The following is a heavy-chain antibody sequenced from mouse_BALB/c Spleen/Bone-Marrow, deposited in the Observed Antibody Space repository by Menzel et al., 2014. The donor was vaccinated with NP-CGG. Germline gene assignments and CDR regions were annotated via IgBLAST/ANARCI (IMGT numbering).Heavy chain of an antibody. CDR1: GYTFTSYV. V-gene: IGHV1-14*01. CDR3: ARRGRIAEALGY. J-gene: IGHJ2*01. CDR2: INPYNDGT. D-gene: IGHD6-1*01. Sequence: VQLKESGPELVKPGASVKMSCKASGYTFTSYVMHWVKQKPGRGLEWIGYINPYNDGTKYNEKFKGKATLTSDKSSSTAYTELSSLTSEDSAVYYCARRGRIAEALGYWGQGTTLTVSS.